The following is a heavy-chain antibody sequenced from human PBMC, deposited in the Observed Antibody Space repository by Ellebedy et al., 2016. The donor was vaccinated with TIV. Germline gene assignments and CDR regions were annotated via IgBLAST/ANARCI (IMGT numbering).Heavy chain of an antibody. D-gene: IGHD3-22*01. CDR1: GFTFSSFA. CDR3: SKGTSSGFNYDRVGSEY. CDR2: ISGGGDRT. Sequence: LSLTCAASGFTFSSFAMHWVRQAPGKGLEWLSVISGGGDRTYYADSVKGRFTITRDNSKNTLYLQMDRLRAEDTAVYYCSKGTSSGFNYDRVGSEYWGQGTLVTVSS. J-gene: IGHJ4*02. V-gene: IGHV3-23*01.